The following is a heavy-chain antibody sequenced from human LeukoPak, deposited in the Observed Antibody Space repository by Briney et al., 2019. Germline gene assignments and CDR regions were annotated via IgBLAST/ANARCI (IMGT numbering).Heavy chain of an antibody. CDR1: GFAFSNYA. Sequence: GGSLRLSCTASGFAFSNYAIHWVRQAPGKGLEWVAVIPDDGSDAYYAGSVEGRFSISRDNSKSTVFLQMNSLRAEDTAVYYCGPIDSWGQGTLVTVSS. D-gene: IGHD2-15*01. CDR3: GPIDS. J-gene: IGHJ4*02. V-gene: IGHV3-30-3*01. CDR2: IPDDGSDA.